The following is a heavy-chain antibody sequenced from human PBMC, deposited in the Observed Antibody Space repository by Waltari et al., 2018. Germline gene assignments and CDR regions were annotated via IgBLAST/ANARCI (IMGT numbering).Heavy chain of an antibody. Sequence: QVQLVESGGGVVQPGRSLRLSCAASGFTFSSYALHWVRQAPGKGLVWVAVISYNGSNKYYADAVKGRFTISRDNSKNTLYLQMNSLRAEDTAVYYCASLEVDYWGQGTLVTVSS. CDR1: GFTFSSYA. V-gene: IGHV3-30*14. CDR2: ISYNGSNK. D-gene: IGHD1-1*01. J-gene: IGHJ4*02. CDR3: ASLEVDY.